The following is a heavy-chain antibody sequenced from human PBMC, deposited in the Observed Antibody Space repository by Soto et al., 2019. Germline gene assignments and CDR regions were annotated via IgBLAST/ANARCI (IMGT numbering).Heavy chain of an antibody. CDR2: ISGSGDST. CDR3: ARRGSGSYYDY. J-gene: IGHJ4*02. V-gene: IGHV3-23*01. CDR1: GFTFSNYA. D-gene: IGHD1-26*01. Sequence: EVQLLESGGGLVQPGGSLRLSCAASGFTFSNYAMNWVRQAPVKGLEWVSVISGSGDSTYHADSVKGRFTISRDNSKNTLYLQMNSLRAEDTAVYYCARRGSGSYYDYWGQGTLVTVS.